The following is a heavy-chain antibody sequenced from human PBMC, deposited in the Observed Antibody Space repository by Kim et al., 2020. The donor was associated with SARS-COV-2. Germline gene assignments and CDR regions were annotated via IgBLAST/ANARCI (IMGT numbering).Heavy chain of an antibody. CDR2: IYYSGST. CDR3: ARAKTTVKAFDI. V-gene: IGHV4-59*01. CDR1: GGSISSYY. J-gene: IGHJ3*02. Sequence: SETLSLTCTVSGGSISSYYWSWIRQPPGKGLEWIGYIYYSGSTNYNPSLKSRVTISVDTSKNQFSLKLSSVTAADTAVYYCARAKTTVKAFDIWGQGTMVTVSS. D-gene: IGHD4-17*01.